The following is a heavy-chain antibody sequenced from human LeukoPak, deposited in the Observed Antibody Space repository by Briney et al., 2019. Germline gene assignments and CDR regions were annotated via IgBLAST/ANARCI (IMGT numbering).Heavy chain of an antibody. J-gene: IGHJ4*02. Sequence: PSETLSLTCAVYGGSFSGYYWSWIRQPPGKGLEGIGEINHSGSTNYNPSLKSRVTISVDTSKNQFSLKLSSVTAADTAVYYCARGRGSISTSWSPFDYWGQGTLVTVSS. V-gene: IGHV4-34*01. CDR1: GGSFSGYY. CDR2: INHSGST. D-gene: IGHD6-13*01. CDR3: ARGRGSISTSWSPFDY.